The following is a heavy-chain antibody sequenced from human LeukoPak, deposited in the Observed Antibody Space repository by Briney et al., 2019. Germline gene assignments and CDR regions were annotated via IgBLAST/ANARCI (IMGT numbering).Heavy chain of an antibody. CDR1: GGTFSSYA. Sequence: SVKVSCKASGGTFSSYAISWVRQAPGQGLEWMGGIIPIFGTANYAQKFQGRVTMTTDTSTSTSYMELWSLRPDDTAVYYCARSSDYCSDTSCSPEFEHWGQGTLVTVSS. D-gene: IGHD2-2*01. J-gene: IGHJ4*02. CDR3: ARSSDYCSDTSCSPEFEH. CDR2: IIPIFGTA. V-gene: IGHV1-69*05.